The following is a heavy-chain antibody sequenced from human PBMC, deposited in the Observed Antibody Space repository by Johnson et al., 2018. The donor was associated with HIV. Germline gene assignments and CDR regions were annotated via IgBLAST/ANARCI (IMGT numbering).Heavy chain of an antibody. V-gene: IGHV3-30*03. Sequence: VQLVESGGGVVQPGRSLRLSCAASGFTFSSYGMHWVRQAPGKGLEWVAVISYDGSNKYYADSVKGRFTISRDLSKNTLYLQMNSLRAEDTAVYYCASLQTYYYDSSGYNDAFDIWGQGTMVTVSS. CDR2: ISYDGSNK. J-gene: IGHJ3*02. CDR1: GFTFSSYG. CDR3: ASLQTYYYDSSGYNDAFDI. D-gene: IGHD3-22*01.